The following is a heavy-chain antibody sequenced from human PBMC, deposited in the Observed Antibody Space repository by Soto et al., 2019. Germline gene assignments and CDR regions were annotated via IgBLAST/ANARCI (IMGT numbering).Heavy chain of an antibody. CDR2: TNEGGSDK. J-gene: IGHJ5*01. V-gene: IGHV3-7*01. D-gene: IGHD3-16*01. CDR3: VAWGNWFNS. Sequence: EVKLAESGGGLVQPGGSLRLSCEASGLTLSNYWTSWVRQGPGKGLEWVAHTNEGGSDKHYVGSVRGRFIISKDNVKNSLSLQMSGLRGDDTAVYSCVAWGNWFNSWGQGTLVTVSS. CDR1: GLTLSNYW.